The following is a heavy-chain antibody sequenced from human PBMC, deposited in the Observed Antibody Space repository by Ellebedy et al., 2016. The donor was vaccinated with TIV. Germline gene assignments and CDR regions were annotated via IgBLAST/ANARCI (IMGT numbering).Heavy chain of an antibody. CDR1: GFTLTNYD. CDR2: IGTAGDT. D-gene: IGHD2-15*01. CDR3: AKEWSGVVAAHPDY. Sequence: PGGSLRLSCAASGFTLTNYDMHWVRQATGKGLEWVSAIGTAGDTYYAGSVKGRFTISRENAKNSLYLQMNSLRAEDTAVYYCAKEWSGVVAAHPDYWGQGTLVTVSS. V-gene: IGHV3-13*01. J-gene: IGHJ4*02.